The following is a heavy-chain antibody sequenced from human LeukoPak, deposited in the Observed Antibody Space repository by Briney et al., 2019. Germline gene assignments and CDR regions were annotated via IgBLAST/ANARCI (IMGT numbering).Heavy chain of an antibody. CDR2: INFDGSST. CDR1: GFTFNKYW. V-gene: IGHV3-74*01. D-gene: IGHD2-15*01. CDR3: ARADIFDF. Sequence: GGSLRLSCAASGFTFNKYWMQWVRQAPGKGLVWVSHINFDGSSTTYADSVKGRFTISRDNAKNTLYLEMTSLRAEDTAVYYRARADIFDFWGQGSLVTVSS. J-gene: IGHJ4*02.